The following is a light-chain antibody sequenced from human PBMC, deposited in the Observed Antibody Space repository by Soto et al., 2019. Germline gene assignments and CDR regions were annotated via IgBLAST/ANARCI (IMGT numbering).Light chain of an antibody. CDR2: GAS. Sequence: EIVLTQSPGTLSLSPGERATLSCRASQSVSSGYLAWYQQKPGQAPRLLIYGASSRATGIPDRFSGSGSGTDCTHTISRLEPEGFAVYYWQEYGSSLSWTFGQGTKVEIK. V-gene: IGKV3-20*01. CDR1: QSVSSGY. J-gene: IGKJ1*01. CDR3: QEYGSSLSWT.